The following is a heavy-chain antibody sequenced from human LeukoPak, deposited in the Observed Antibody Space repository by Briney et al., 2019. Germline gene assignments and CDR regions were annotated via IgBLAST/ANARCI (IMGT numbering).Heavy chain of an antibody. V-gene: IGHV3-74*01. D-gene: IGHD5-18*01. CDR3: AKDRSFSGYSSAYADY. CDR1: GFTFSSYW. Sequence: GGSLRLSCAASGFTFSSYWMHWVRQAPGKGLVWVSRINSDGSSTSYADSVKGRFTISRDNAKNTLYLQMNSLRPEDTAVYYCAKDRSFSGYSSAYADYWGQGTLVTVSS. J-gene: IGHJ4*02. CDR2: INSDGSST.